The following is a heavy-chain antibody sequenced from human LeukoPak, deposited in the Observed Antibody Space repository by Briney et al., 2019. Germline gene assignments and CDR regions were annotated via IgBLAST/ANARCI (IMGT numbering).Heavy chain of an antibody. Sequence: GGSLRLSCAASGFTSSSYAMSWVRQAPGKGLEWVSAISGSGGSTYYADSVKGRFTIARDNSKNTLYLKMNSLRAEDTAVYYCAKLQIVVVYHFDYWGQGTLVTVSS. J-gene: IGHJ4*02. V-gene: IGHV3-23*01. CDR1: GFTSSSYA. CDR3: AKLQIVVVYHFDY. D-gene: IGHD2-15*01. CDR2: ISGSGGST.